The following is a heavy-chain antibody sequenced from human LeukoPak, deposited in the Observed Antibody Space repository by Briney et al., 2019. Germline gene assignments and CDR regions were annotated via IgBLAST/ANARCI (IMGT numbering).Heavy chain of an antibody. CDR2: IYHSGST. Sequence: PSETLSLTCAVSGGSISGGGYSWSWIRQPPGKGLEWIGYIYHSGSTYYNPSLKSRVTISVDRSKNQFSLKLSSVTAADTAVYYCARAGLDDAFDIWGQGTMVTVSS. D-gene: IGHD3-10*01. CDR3: ARAGLDDAFDI. CDR1: GGSISGGGYS. V-gene: IGHV4-30-2*01. J-gene: IGHJ3*02.